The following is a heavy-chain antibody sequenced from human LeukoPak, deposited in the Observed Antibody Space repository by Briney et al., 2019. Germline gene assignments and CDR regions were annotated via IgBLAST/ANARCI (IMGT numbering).Heavy chain of an antibody. CDR2: IYYTGST. CDR3: ARGRDNYNLDY. Sequence: SETLSLTCSVSGGSISSNNYYWGWIRQPPGKRLEWIGSIYYTGSTYNNPSLKARVTISADASKNQFSLKLNSVTAADTAVYYCARGRDNYNLDYWGQGTLVTVSS. D-gene: IGHD5-24*01. CDR1: GGSISSNNYY. V-gene: IGHV4-39*01. J-gene: IGHJ4*02.